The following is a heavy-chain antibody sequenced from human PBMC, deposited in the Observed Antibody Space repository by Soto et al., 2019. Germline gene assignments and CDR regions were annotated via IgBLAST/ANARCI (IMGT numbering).Heavy chain of an antibody. Sequence: PSETLSLTCTVSGGSISSYYWSWIRQPPGKGLEWIGYIYCSGSTNYNPSLKSRVTISVDTSKNQFSLKLSSVTAADTAVYYCARNTVTTNKFDYWGQGTLVTVSS. J-gene: IGHJ4*02. V-gene: IGHV4-59*01. CDR3: ARNTVTTNKFDY. CDR2: IYCSGST. CDR1: GGSISSYY. D-gene: IGHD4-17*01.